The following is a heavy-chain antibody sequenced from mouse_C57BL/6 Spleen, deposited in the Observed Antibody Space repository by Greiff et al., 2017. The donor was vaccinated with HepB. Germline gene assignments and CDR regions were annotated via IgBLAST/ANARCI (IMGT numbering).Heavy chain of an antibody. CDR1: GFNIKDYY. Sequence: VQLQQSGAELVRPGASVKLSCTASGFNIKDYYMHWVKQRPEQGLEWIGRIDPEDGDTEYAPKFQGKATMTADTSSNTAYLQLSSLTSEDTAVYYCTTFFYYYGSSDGYFDVWGTGTTVTVSS. D-gene: IGHD1-1*01. V-gene: IGHV14-1*01. CDR2: IDPEDGDT. CDR3: TTFFYYYGSSDGYFDV. J-gene: IGHJ1*03.